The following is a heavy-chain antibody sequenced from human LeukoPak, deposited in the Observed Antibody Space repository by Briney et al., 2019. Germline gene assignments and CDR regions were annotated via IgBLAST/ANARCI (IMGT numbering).Heavy chain of an antibody. V-gene: IGHV1-2*02. CDR1: AYTFTVYY. CDR3: ARGFSSGWCYY. Sequence: ASVKVSCKAPAYTFTVYYMHGVRHAPGQGLEWMGWINANSGGTNYAQKFQGRVTMTRDTSISTAYMELSSLRSDDTAVYYCARGFSSGWCYYWGQGTLVTVSS. CDR2: INANSGGT. J-gene: IGHJ4*02. D-gene: IGHD6-19*01.